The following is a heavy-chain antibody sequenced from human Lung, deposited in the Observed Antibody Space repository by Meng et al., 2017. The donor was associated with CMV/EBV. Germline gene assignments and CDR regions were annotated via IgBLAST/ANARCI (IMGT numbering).Heavy chain of an antibody. J-gene: IGHJ4*02. Sequence: GESLKISCTASGFIFSDYSMSWVRQAPGKGLEWVSSSSSSSIHIYYADFTKGRFTISRDNAKKSLYLQMNSLRAEDTAVYYCARGRGYCSSTNCYQNFDYWXQGTXVTVAS. V-gene: IGHV3-21*01. CDR3: ARGRGYCSSTNCYQNFDY. CDR2: SSSSSIHI. CDR1: GFIFSDYS. D-gene: IGHD2-2*01.